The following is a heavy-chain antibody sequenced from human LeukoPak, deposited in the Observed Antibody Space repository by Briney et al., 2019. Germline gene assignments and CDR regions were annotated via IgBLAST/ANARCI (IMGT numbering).Heavy chain of an antibody. Sequence: ASVKVSCKASGYTFIGYYMHWVRQAPGQGLEWMGWINPNSGGTNYAQKFQGRVTMTRDTSISTAYMELSRLRSDDAAVYYCARAKSLRITIFGVVTNPPDYWGQGTLVTVSS. J-gene: IGHJ4*02. D-gene: IGHD3-3*01. CDR1: GYTFIGYY. CDR2: INPNSGGT. V-gene: IGHV1-2*02. CDR3: ARAKSLRITIFGVVTNPPDY.